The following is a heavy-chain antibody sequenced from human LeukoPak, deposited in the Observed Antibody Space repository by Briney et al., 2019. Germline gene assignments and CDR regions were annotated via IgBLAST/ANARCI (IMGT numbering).Heavy chain of an antibody. Sequence: GGSLRLSCTASGLTFSTSGFNWVRKPPGKGWEWVASIVPTGSNRSHADSIEGRFTISRDNANNFLYLQMNSLRAEDTAVYYCATETNGRHYDYWGQGTLLTVSS. J-gene: IGHJ4*02. D-gene: IGHD1-14*01. CDR1: GLTFSTSG. V-gene: IGHV3-21*06. CDR2: IVPTGSNR. CDR3: ATETNGRHYDY.